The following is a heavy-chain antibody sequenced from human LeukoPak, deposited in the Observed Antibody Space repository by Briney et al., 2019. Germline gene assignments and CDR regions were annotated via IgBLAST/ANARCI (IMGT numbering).Heavy chain of an antibody. CDR1: GGSISIYC. CDR2: IYTSGST. V-gene: IGHV4-4*07. Sequence: SETLSLTCTVSGGSISIYCWSWIRQPAGKGLEWIGRIYTSGSTNYNPSLKSRVTMSVDTSKNQFSLKLSSVTAADTAVYYCAREAVAGPLLFWFDPWGQGTLVTVSS. J-gene: IGHJ5*02. CDR3: AREAVAGPLLFWFDP. D-gene: IGHD6-19*01.